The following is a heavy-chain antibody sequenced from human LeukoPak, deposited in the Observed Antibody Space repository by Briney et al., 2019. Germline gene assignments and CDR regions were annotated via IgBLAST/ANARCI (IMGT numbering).Heavy chain of an antibody. CDR2: INHSGST. CDR1: GGSFSGYY. J-gene: IGHJ4*02. Sequence: PSETLSLTCAVYGGSFSGYYWSWIRQPPGKGLEWIGEINHSGSTNYNPSLKSRVTISVDTSKNQFSLKLSSVTAADTAVYYCARLATYYDFWSGYPTAGSDYWGQGTLVTVSS. V-gene: IGHV4-34*01. CDR3: ARLATYYDFWSGYPTAGSDY. D-gene: IGHD3-3*01.